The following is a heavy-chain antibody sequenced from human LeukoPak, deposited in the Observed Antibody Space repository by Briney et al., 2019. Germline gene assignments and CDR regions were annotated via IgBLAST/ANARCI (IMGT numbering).Heavy chain of an antibody. Sequence: SETLSLTCTVSDGSISSYYWSWIRQPPGKGLEWIGYIYYSGSTNYNPSLKSRVTISVDTSKNQFSLKLSSVTAADTAVYYCARAEGSSGYNWFDPWGQGTLDTVSS. CDR2: IYYSGST. J-gene: IGHJ5*02. V-gene: IGHV4-59*08. CDR1: DGSISSYY. CDR3: ARAEGSSGYNWFDP. D-gene: IGHD3-22*01.